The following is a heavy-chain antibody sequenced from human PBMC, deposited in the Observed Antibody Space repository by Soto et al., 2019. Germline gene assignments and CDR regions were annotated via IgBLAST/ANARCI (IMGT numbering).Heavy chain of an antibody. Sequence: GGSLRLSCAASGFTFSSYAMSWVRQAPGKGLEWVSAISGSGGSTYYADSVKGRFTISRDNSKNTLYLQMNSLRAEDTAVYYCAKMEDIVVVVAATPSGLFDYWGQGTLVTVSS. J-gene: IGHJ4*02. CDR3: AKMEDIVVVVAATPSGLFDY. CDR1: GFTFSSYA. D-gene: IGHD2-15*01. V-gene: IGHV3-23*01. CDR2: ISGSGGST.